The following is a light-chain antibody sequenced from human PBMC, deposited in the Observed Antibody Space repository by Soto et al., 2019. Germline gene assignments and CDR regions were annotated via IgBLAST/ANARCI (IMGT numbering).Light chain of an antibody. J-gene: IGKJ3*01. Sequence: EIVLTQSPGTLSLSRGERATLSCRASQSVSSDYLAWYQQKPGQAPRLLIYAASTRAAAVPDRFTGSGSGTDFALTISRLEPEDFGVYYCQQYGDSPLTSGPGTKVDIK. V-gene: IGKV3-20*01. CDR2: AAS. CDR1: QSVSSDY. CDR3: QQYGDSPLT.